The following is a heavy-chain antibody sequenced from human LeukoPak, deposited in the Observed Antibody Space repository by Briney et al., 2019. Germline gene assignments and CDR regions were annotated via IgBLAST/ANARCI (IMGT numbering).Heavy chain of an antibody. Sequence: GGSLRLSCAASGFTFSSYSMNWVRQAPGKGLDWVSSISRSSSSIYYADSMKGRFTISRDNVKNLLFLQMNSLRAEDTAIYYCARDRKGRTYGDPYWFFDLWGRGTLVSVSS. CDR2: ISRSSSSI. D-gene: IGHD4-17*01. J-gene: IGHJ2*01. V-gene: IGHV3-21*06. CDR1: GFTFSSYS. CDR3: ARDRKGRTYGDPYWFFDL.